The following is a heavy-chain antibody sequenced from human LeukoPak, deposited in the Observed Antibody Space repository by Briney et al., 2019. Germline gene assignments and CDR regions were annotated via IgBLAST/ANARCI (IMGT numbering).Heavy chain of an antibody. CDR1: GYSFTSYY. D-gene: IGHD1-26*01. J-gene: IGHJ4*02. Sequence: ASVKVSCKASGYSFTSYYMDWVRQAPGQGLEWMGIINPSGGSTNYAQKFQDRVTMTGDTSTSTVYMELSSLRSEDTAVYYCARSPHEWELPFDYWGQGILVTVSS. CDR3: ARSPHEWELPFDY. V-gene: IGHV1-46*01. CDR2: INPSGGST.